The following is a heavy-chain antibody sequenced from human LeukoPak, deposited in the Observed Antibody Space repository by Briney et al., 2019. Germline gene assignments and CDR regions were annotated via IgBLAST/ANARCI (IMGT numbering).Heavy chain of an antibody. Sequence: GGSLRLSCVASGFTFSTYWMTWVRQAPGKRLEWVANIKYDGREKHYVGSVKGRFTISRDNVKNSLYLQMNSLRVEDTAVYYCARDTSGWNDYWGQGTLVTVSS. V-gene: IGHV3-7*01. CDR2: IKYDGREK. CDR1: GFTFSTYW. J-gene: IGHJ4*02. CDR3: ARDTSGWNDY. D-gene: IGHD2-8*01.